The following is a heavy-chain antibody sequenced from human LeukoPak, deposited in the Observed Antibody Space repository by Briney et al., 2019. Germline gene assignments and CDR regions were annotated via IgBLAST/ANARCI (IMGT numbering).Heavy chain of an antibody. Sequence: GRSLRLSCAASGFTFDDYATHWVRQAPGKGLEWVSGISWNSGSIGYADSVKGRFTISRDNAKNSLYLQMNSLRAEDTALYYCASVSGVEWATFDYWGQGTLVTVSS. CDR2: ISWNSGSI. CDR1: GFTFDDYA. J-gene: IGHJ4*02. D-gene: IGHD3-10*01. V-gene: IGHV3-9*01. CDR3: ASVSGVEWATFDY.